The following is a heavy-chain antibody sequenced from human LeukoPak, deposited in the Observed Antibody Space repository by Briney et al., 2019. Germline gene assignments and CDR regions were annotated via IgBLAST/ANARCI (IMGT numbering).Heavy chain of an antibody. J-gene: IGHJ6*02. D-gene: IGHD2-15*01. CDR3: ATARYCSGGSCQGYPYYYYYYGMDV. V-gene: IGHV1-46*01. CDR2: IKSTGDTT. Sequence: ASVKVSCKTSGYTFTSYHMHWVRQAPGQGLEWVAIIKSTGDTTVYAQKFQGRVTMTEDTSTDTAYMELSSLRSEDTAVYYCATARYCSGGSCQGYPYYYYYYGMDVWGQGTLVTVSS. CDR1: GYTFTSYH.